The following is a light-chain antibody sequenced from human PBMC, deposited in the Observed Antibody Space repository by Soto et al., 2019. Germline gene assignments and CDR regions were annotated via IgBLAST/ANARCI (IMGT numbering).Light chain of an antibody. V-gene: IGKV3-11*01. J-gene: IGKJ4*01. CDR1: QSVSSY. Sequence: EIVLTQSPATLSVSPGDRATLSCRASQSVSSYLAWYQQKPGQAPRLLIYDASNRATGIPARFSGSASGTDFTLTITSLEPEDFAVYYCQQRSNWPSTFGGGTKVEIK. CDR3: QQRSNWPST. CDR2: DAS.